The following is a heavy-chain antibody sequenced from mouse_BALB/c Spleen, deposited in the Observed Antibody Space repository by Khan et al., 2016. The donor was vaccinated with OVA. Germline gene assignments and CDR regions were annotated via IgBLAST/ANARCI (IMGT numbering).Heavy chain of an antibody. CDR1: GYTFTNYW. CDR2: IYPSDSYT. CDR3: TREGFDGSSIDY. Sequence: QVQLKQSGTELVRPGASVKLSCKASGYTFTNYWINWVKQRPGQGLEWIGNIYPSDSYTNYHQKFKDKATLTVDKSSSTAYMQLSSPTSEDSSVYYCTREGFDGSSIDYWGQGTLVTVSA. D-gene: IGHD2-3*01. V-gene: IGHV1-69*02. J-gene: IGHJ3*01.